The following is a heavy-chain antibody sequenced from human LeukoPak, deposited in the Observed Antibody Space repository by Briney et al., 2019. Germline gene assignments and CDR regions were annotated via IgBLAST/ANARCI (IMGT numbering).Heavy chain of an antibody. J-gene: IGHJ4*02. CDR3: ARDPLHIDSSGWKEVGDY. D-gene: IGHD6-19*01. V-gene: IGHV1-69*04. CDR1: GGTFSSYA. Sequence: GASVKVSCKASGGTFSSYAISWVRQAPGQGLEWMGRIIPILGIANYAQKFQGRVTITADKSTSTAYMELSSLRSEDTAVYYCARDPLHIDSSGWKEVGDYWGQGTLVTVSS. CDR2: IIPILGIA.